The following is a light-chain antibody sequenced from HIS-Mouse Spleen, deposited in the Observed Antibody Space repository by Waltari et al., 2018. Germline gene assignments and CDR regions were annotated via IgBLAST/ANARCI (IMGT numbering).Light chain of an antibody. CDR2: DVS. CDR1: NLGSKS. V-gene: IGLV3-21*02. CDR3: QVWDSSSDHVV. Sequence: SYVLTQPPSVSVAPGQTARITCGGNNLGSKSVHWYQQKPGQAPVLVVYDVSDRPSGIPERFSGSNSGNTATLTISRVEAGDEADYCCQVWDSSSDHVVFGGGTKLTVL. J-gene: IGLJ2*01.